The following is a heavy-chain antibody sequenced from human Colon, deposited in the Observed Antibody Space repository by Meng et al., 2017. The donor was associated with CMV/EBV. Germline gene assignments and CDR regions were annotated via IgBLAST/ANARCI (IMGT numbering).Heavy chain of an antibody. J-gene: IGHJ4*02. CDR1: GFSASTNY. CDR3: ARRGTGGRSFDY. D-gene: IGHD3-16*01. V-gene: IGHV3-53*01. CDR2: IYSGDSR. Sequence: ETLSLTCVVSGFSASTNYMSWVRQAPGKGLEWVSGIYSGDSRQYADSVKGRFAISRDNSENSLYLHMNSLRANDTAVYYCARRGTGGRSFDYWGQGTLVTVSS.